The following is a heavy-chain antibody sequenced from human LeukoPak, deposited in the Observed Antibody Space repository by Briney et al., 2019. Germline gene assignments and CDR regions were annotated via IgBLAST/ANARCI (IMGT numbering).Heavy chain of an antibody. Sequence: ASVKVSCKVSGYTLTELSMHWVRQAPGKGLEWMGGFDPEDGETIYAQKFQGRVTMTEDTSTDTAYMELSSLRSEDTAVYYCATDHSYPKGFDYWGQGTLVTVSS. CDR3: ATDHSYPKGFDY. V-gene: IGHV1-24*01. J-gene: IGHJ4*02. CDR1: GYTLTELS. CDR2: FDPEDGET. D-gene: IGHD5-18*01.